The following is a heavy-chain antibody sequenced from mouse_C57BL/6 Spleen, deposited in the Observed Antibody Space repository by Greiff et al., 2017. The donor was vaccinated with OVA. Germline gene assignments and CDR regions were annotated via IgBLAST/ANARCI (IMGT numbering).Heavy chain of an antibody. V-gene: IGHV1-80*01. CDR3: ARARYGDDEALDY. Sequence: QVQLQQSGAELVKPGASVKISCKASGYAFSSYWMNWVKQRPGKGLEWIGQIYPGDGDTNYNGKFKGKATLTADKSSSTAYMQLSSLTSEDSAVYFCARARYGDDEALDYWGQGTTVTVSS. CDR2: IYPGDGDT. D-gene: IGHD2-2*01. J-gene: IGHJ4*01. CDR1: GYAFSSYW.